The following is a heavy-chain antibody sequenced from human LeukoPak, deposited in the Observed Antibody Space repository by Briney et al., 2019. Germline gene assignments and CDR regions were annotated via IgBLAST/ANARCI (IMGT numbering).Heavy chain of an antibody. V-gene: IGHV4-61*02. CDR2: IHTSGST. D-gene: IGHD3-10*01. CDR3: ARDSAMVRGVIF. CDR1: GGSINSGTYY. Sequence: SETLSLTCNVSGGSINSGTYYWTWIRQPAGKGLEWIGRIHTSGSTNYDPSLKSRVTISVDASKNQFSLRLASVTAADTAVYYCARDSAMVRGVIFWGQGTMVTVSS. J-gene: IGHJ3*01.